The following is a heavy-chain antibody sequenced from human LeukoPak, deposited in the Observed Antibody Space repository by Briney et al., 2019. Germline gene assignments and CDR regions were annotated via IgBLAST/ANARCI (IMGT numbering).Heavy chain of an antibody. Sequence: SVKVSCKASGGTFSSYAISWVRQAPGQGLEWMGGIIPIFGTANYAQKFQGRVTITADESTSTAYMELSSLRSEDTAVYCCARVMGDYTRWWFDPWGQGTLVTVSS. J-gene: IGHJ5*02. CDR2: IIPIFGTA. V-gene: IGHV1-69*13. CDR1: GGTFSSYA. D-gene: IGHD4-17*01. CDR3: ARVMGDYTRWWFDP.